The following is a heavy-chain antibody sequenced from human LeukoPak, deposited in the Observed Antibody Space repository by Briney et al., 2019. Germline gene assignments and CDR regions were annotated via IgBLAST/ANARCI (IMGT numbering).Heavy chain of an antibody. V-gene: IGHV3-9*01. CDR2: ISWNSGSI. CDR3: AKGYYYYGMDV. Sequence: PGGSLRRSCAASGFTFDDYAMHWVRQAPGKGLEWVSGISWNSGSIGYADSVKGRFTISRDNAKNSLYLQMNSLRAEDTALYYCAKGYYYYGMDVWGQGTTVTVSS. J-gene: IGHJ6*02. CDR1: GFTFDDYA.